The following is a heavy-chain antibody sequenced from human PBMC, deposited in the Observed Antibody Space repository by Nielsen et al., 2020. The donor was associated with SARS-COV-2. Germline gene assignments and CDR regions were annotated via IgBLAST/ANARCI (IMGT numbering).Heavy chain of an antibody. CDR3: ARHRRFLEWLP. CDR2: IYASGTT. J-gene: IGHJ4*02. V-gene: IGHV4-39*01. Sequence: SETLSLTCTVSGDSISRDIYYWGWIRQPPGKGLEWIGSIYASGTTFHNPSLMSRVTISVDTSKNQFSLKLSSVTAADTAVYYCARHRRFLEWLPWGQGTLVTVSS. D-gene: IGHD3-3*01. CDR1: GDSISRDIYY.